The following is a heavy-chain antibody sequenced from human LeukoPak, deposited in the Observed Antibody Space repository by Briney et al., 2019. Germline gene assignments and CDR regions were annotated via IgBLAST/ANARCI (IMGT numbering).Heavy chain of an antibody. V-gene: IGHV1-69*02. J-gene: IGHJ4*02. CDR2: IIPILGIA. Sequence: SVKASCKAPGGTFSSNTISWVRQAPGQGLEWMGWIIPILGIANYAQKFQGRVTITADKSTSTAYMELSSLRSEDTAVYYCARNYDSSGKGLDYWGQGTLVTVSS. CDR3: ARNYDSSGKGLDY. CDR1: GGTFSSNT. D-gene: IGHD3-22*01.